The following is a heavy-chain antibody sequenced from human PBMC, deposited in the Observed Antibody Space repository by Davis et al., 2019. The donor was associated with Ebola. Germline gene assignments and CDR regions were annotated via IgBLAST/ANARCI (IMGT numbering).Heavy chain of an antibody. CDR2: INAGNGNT. CDR1: GYSFKNYA. V-gene: IGHV1-3*01. J-gene: IGHJ5*02. D-gene: IGHD1-7*01. CDR3: ARDGRYNWNYGWFDP. Sequence: ASVKVSCKASGYSFKNYAISWVRQAPGQRLEWMGWINAGNGNTKYSQKFQGRVTITRDQSASTAYMELSSLRSEDTAVYYCARDGRYNWNYGWFDPWGQGTLVTVSS.